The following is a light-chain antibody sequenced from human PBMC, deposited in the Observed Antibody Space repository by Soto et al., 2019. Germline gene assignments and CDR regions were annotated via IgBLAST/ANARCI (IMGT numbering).Light chain of an antibody. J-gene: IGKJ4*01. CDR2: DAS. CDR1: QSLTTNY. Sequence: EIVLTQSPGTLSLSPGERATLSCRANQSLTTNYLAWYQQKPGQAPRLLIYDASSRATGIPDRFSGSGSGTDFTLTIARLEPEDFAVFYCQQGVTFGGGTKVEIK. V-gene: IGKV3-20*01. CDR3: QQGVT.